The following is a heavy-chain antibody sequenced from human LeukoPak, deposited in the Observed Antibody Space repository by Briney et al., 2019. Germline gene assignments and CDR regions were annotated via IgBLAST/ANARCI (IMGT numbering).Heavy chain of an antibody. D-gene: IGHD6-13*01. CDR3: AREGGMYSSSWGLYYYYMDV. CDR1: GYTFTSYA. Sequence: ASVKVSCKASGYTFTSYAMNWVRQAPGQGLEWMGWINTNTGNPTYAQGFTGRFVFSLDTSVSTAYLQISSLKAEDTAVYYCAREGGMYSSSWGLYYYYMDVWGKGTTVTVSS. V-gene: IGHV7-4-1*02. CDR2: INTNTGNP. J-gene: IGHJ6*03.